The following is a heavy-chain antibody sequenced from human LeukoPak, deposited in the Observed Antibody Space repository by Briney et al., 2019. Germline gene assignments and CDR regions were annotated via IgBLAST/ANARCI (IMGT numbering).Heavy chain of an antibody. V-gene: IGHV3-30-3*01. D-gene: IGHD5-12*01. CDR2: ISYDGSNK. Sequence: PGGSLRLSCAASGFTFSSYAMHWVRQAPGKGLEWVAVISYDGSNKYYADSVKGRFTISRDNSKNTLYLQMNSLRAEDTAVYYCGYSGSAQYFQHWGQGTLVTVSS. CDR1: GFTFSSYA. J-gene: IGHJ1*01. CDR3: GYSGSAQYFQH.